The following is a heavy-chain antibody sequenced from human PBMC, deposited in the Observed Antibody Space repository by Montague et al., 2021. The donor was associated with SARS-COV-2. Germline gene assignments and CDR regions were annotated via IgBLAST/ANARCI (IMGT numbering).Heavy chain of an antibody. CDR3: ARVGRGSSWYEVAFDI. CDR1: GGSISRYS. V-gene: IGHV4-59*01. Sequence: SETLSLTCTVSGGSISRYSWTWIRQPPGKGLEWIGNIYNSWSTNYNPSLTSRVTISVDTSKNQFSLKLSSVAAADTAVYYCARVGRGSSWYEVAFDIWGQGTMVTVSS. CDR2: IYNSWST. J-gene: IGHJ3*02. D-gene: IGHD6-13*01.